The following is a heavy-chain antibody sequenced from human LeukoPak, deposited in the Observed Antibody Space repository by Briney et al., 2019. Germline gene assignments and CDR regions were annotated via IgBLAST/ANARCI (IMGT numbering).Heavy chain of an antibody. Sequence: PGGSLRLSCAVSGFTFSTSVMHWVRQAPGKGLEWVSAISGSGGSTYYADSVKGRFTISRDNSKNTLYLQMNSLRAEDTAVYYCAKEVYYQGGYFDYWGQGTLVTVSS. CDR1: GFTFSTSV. CDR3: AKEVYYQGGYFDY. V-gene: IGHV3-23*01. D-gene: IGHD1-26*01. J-gene: IGHJ4*02. CDR2: ISGSGGST.